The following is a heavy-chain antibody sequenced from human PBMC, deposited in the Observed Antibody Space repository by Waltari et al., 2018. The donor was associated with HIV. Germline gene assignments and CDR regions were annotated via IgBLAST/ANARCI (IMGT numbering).Heavy chain of an antibody. Sequence: QVQLQESGPGLVKPSQTLSLTCTVPGGPIRSGGYYWSWIRPHPGKGLEWFGYIYYSGSTYYNPSLKSRVTISVDTSKNQFSLKLSSVTAADTAVYYCARVARYDILTGRMDVWGQGTTVTVSS. CDR2: IYYSGST. V-gene: IGHV4-31*03. CDR3: ARVARYDILTGRMDV. D-gene: IGHD3-9*01. CDR1: GGPIRSGGYY. J-gene: IGHJ6*02.